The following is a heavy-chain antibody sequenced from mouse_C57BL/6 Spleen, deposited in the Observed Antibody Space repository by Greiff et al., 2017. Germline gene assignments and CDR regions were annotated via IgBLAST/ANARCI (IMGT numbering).Heavy chain of an antibody. CDR2: INPSNGGT. CDR1: GYTFTSYW. J-gene: IGHJ4*01. CDR3: ARVTTLGLDY. Sequence: QVQLQQPGTELVKPGASVKLSCKASGYTFTSYWMHWVKQRPGQGLEWIGNINPSNGGTNYNEKFKSQDTLTVDKSSSTAYMQLSSLTSEDSSVYCSARVTTLGLDYWGQGTSVTVSS. V-gene: IGHV1-53*01. D-gene: IGHD2-3*01.